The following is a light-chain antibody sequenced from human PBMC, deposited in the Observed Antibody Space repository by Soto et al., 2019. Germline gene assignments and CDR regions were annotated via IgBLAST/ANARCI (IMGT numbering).Light chain of an antibody. CDR2: DNN. J-gene: IGLJ1*01. Sequence: QSVLTQPPSVSADPGQKVTISCSGSSSNIGNNYVSWYQQLPGTAPKLLIYDNNKRPSGIPDPFSGSKSGTSATLGITGLQTGDEADYYYGTWDSSLSVGVFGTGTKVTVL. V-gene: IGLV1-51*01. CDR3: GTWDSSLSVGV. CDR1: SSNIGNNY.